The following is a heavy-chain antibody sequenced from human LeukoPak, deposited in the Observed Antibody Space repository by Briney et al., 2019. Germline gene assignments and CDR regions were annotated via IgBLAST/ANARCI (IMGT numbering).Heavy chain of an antibody. CDR3: ARDITMVRGVTGGPNWFDP. CDR1: GGSISSSNW. CDR2: IYHSGST. V-gene: IGHV4-4*02. J-gene: IGHJ5*02. Sequence: SETLSLTCAVSGGSISSSNWWSWVRQPPGKGLEWIGEIYHSGSTNYNPPLKSRVTISVDKSKNQFSLKLSSVTAADTAVYYCARDITMVRGVTGGPNWFDPWGQGTLVTVSS. D-gene: IGHD3-10*01.